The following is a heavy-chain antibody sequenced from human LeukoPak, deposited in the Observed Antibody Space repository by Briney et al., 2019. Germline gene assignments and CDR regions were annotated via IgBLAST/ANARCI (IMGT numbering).Heavy chain of an antibody. J-gene: IGHJ5*02. CDR1: GYSFPNKW. D-gene: IGHD6-19*01. CDR2: IYPGDSDT. Sequence: GESLKISCKGSGYSFPNKWIGWVRQMPGKGLEWIGIIYPGDSDTRFGPPFQGQVTISADKSISTAYLQWSSLKASDTAMYYCARQIAVAGTGWFDPWGQGTLVTVSS. CDR3: ARQIAVAGTGWFDP. V-gene: IGHV5-51*01.